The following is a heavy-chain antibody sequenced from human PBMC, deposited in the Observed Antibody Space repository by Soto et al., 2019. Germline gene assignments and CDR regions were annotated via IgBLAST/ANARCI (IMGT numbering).Heavy chain of an antibody. CDR2: ISYDGSNK. J-gene: IGHJ4*02. CDR1: GFTFSSYG. Sequence: GGSLRLSCAASGFTFSSYGMHWVRQAPGKGLEWVAVISYDGSNKYYADSVKGRFTISRDNSKNTLYLQMNSLRAEDTAVDYCAKDWYSGYDPDLYYVDYWGQGP. D-gene: IGHD5-12*01. CDR3: AKDWYSGYDPDLYYVDY. V-gene: IGHV3-30*18.